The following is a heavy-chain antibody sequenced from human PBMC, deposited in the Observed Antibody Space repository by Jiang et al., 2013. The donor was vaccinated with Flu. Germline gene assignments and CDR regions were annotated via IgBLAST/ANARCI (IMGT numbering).Heavy chain of an antibody. CDR3: AKDVRHGTYDLGHWDYYGMDV. CDR1: GFTFDDYA. V-gene: IGHV3-9*01. J-gene: IGHJ6*02. Sequence: CAASGFTFDDYAMHWVRQAPGKGLEWVSGIWWNSATVGYADSVKGRFTISRDNAKNYMFLQMNSLRPEDTALYYCAKDVRHGTYDLGHWDYYGMDVWGQGTTVTVS. D-gene: IGHD3-3*01. CDR2: IWWNSATV.